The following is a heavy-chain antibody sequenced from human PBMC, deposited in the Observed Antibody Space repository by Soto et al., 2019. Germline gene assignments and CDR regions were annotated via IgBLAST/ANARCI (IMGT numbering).Heavy chain of an antibody. D-gene: IGHD2-2*01. Sequence: SETLSLTCTVSGGSVSSSSYYWGWVRQPPGKGLEWIGSVYYSGSTYYNPSLESRVTISVDKSKNQFSLKLSSVSAADTAVYYCAMLPRPYCSSTSCYGRLGYGMDVWGQGTTVTVSS. CDR1: GGSVSSSSYY. CDR2: VYYSGST. J-gene: IGHJ6*02. V-gene: IGHV4-39*01. CDR3: AMLPRPYCSSTSCYGRLGYGMDV.